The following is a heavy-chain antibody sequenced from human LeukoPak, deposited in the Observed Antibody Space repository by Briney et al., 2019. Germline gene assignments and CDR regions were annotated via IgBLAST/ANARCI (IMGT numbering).Heavy chain of an antibody. CDR2: ICCNSDSI. J-gene: IGHJ4*02. CDR3: AKDMGYYFGSGSYPPPGFDY. CDR1: GVTFDDYT. D-gene: IGHD3-10*01. V-gene: IGHV3-9*01. Sequence: GRSLRLSCAASGVTFDDYTMRWVRQLPGKGLEWVSGICCNSDSIAYADSEKGRLSISRDNAKNSLYLQMNSLRAEDTAFYYCAKDMGYYFGSGSYPPPGFDYWGQGTVVTVSS.